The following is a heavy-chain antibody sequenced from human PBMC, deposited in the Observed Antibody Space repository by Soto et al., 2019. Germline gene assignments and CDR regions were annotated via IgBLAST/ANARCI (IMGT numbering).Heavy chain of an antibody. CDR1: GGSFSGYY. Sequence: SETLSLTCAVYGGSFSGYYWSWIRQPPGKGLEWIGEINHSGSTNYNPSLKSRVTISVDTSKNQFSLKLSSVTAADTAVYYCARVRYYGSGSRNEISMGPYYYYGMDVWGQGTTVTVSS. CDR2: INHSGST. V-gene: IGHV4-34*01. D-gene: IGHD3-10*01. CDR3: ARVRYYGSGSRNEISMGPYYYYGMDV. J-gene: IGHJ6*02.